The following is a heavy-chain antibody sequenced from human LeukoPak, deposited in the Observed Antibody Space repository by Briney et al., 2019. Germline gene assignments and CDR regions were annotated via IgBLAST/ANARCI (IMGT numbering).Heavy chain of an antibody. V-gene: IGHV3-23*01. J-gene: IGHJ6*02. Sequence: GGSLRLSCAASGFTFSSYTMSWVRQAPGKGLEWVSSISAPGGTTYYADSVKGRFTISRDNSNNTLYLQMNSLRAEDTAVYYCALLYFYDMDVWGQGTTVTVSS. CDR2: ISAPGGTT. CDR1: GFTFSSYT. CDR3: ALLYFYDMDV.